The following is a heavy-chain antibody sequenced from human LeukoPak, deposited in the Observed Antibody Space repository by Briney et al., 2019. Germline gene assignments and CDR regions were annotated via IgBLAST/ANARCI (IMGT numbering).Heavy chain of an antibody. Sequence: SETLSLTCTVSGGSISSSYWTWIRQPPGKGLEWIGYIYNSGSIYNSGSTNYNPSLESRVTMSVDTSKNQYSRKLRSVTAADTAVYYCSRWADGFDIWGQGTMVTVSS. V-gene: IGHV4-59*01. CDR1: GGSISSSY. CDR2: IYNSGSIYNSGST. J-gene: IGHJ3*02. CDR3: SRWADGFDI.